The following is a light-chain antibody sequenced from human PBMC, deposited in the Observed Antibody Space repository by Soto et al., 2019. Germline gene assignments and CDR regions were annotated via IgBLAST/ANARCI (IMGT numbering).Light chain of an antibody. J-gene: IGLJ2*01. CDR2: EVT. Sequence: QSVLTQPPSASGSPGQSVTISCTGTSSDVGAYNYVSWYQQHPGKAPNLMIYEVTKRPSGVPDRFSGSKSGNTASLTVSGLQAEDEADYYCSSYAGNNIVVFGGGTKLTVL. CDR1: SSDVGAYNY. V-gene: IGLV2-8*01. CDR3: SSYAGNNIVV.